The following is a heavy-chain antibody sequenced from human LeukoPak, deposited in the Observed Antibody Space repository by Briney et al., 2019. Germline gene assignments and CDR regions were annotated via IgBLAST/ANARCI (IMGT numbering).Heavy chain of an antibody. Sequence: PGGSLRLSCAASGFTFSSYWMSWVRQAPGKGLEWVSGINWNGGSTGYADSVKGRFTISRDNAKNSLYLQMNSLRAEDTALYYCARVRYYYDSSGYYYHDAFDIWGQGTMVTVSS. CDR2: INWNGGST. J-gene: IGHJ3*02. D-gene: IGHD3-22*01. CDR3: ARVRYYYDSSGYYYHDAFDI. V-gene: IGHV3-20*04. CDR1: GFTFSSYW.